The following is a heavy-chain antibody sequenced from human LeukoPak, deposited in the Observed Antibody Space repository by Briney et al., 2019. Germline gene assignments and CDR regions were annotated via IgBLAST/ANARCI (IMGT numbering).Heavy chain of an antibody. Sequence: PSWTLSLTCAVSGGSISTCNWWNCVRQPPGKRLEWVGEIHHRGSTNSNPSLKSRVTISIDNSKNQFSLKLSSVTAADTAVYYCARKWVAAPAAFDYWGQGTLVTVSS. D-gene: IGHD6-13*01. V-gene: IGHV4-4*02. CDR3: ARKWVAAPAAFDY. CDR2: IHHRGST. J-gene: IGHJ4*02. CDR1: GGSISTCNW.